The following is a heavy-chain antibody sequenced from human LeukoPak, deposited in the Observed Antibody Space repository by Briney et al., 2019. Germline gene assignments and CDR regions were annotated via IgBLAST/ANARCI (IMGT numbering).Heavy chain of an antibody. J-gene: IGHJ6*03. CDR1: GVSISSHY. D-gene: IGHD1-1*01. CDR3: ARGYDSPYYMDV. V-gene: IGHV4-59*11. Sequence: PSETLSLTCAVSGVSISSHYWSWIRQPPGKGLEWIGYIYYSGSTNYNPSLKSRVPISVDTSKNQFSLKLSSVTAADTAVYYCARGYDSPYYMDVWGKGTTVTVSS. CDR2: IYYSGST.